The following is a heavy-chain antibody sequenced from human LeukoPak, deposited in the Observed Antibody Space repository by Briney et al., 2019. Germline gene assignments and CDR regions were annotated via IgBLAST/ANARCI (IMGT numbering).Heavy chain of an antibody. J-gene: IGHJ6*03. Sequence: GGSLRLSCAASGFTVSSNYMSWVRQAPGKGLEWVSVIYSSGSTYYADSVKGRFIISRDNSKNTLYLQMNSLRAEDTAVYYCTRKGYSSSAGTPYYYYMDVWGKGTTVTVSS. CDR3: TRKGYSSSAGTPYYYYMDV. V-gene: IGHV3-66*01. D-gene: IGHD6-6*01. CDR2: IYSSGST. CDR1: GFTVSSNY.